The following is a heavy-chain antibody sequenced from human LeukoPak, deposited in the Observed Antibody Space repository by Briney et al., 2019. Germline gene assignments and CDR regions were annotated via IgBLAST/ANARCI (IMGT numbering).Heavy chain of an antibody. CDR2: IYTSGST. V-gene: IGHV4-4*09. D-gene: IGHD3-22*01. Sequence: SETLSLTCTVSGGSISGYYWSWIRQPPGKGLEWIGYIYTSGSTNYNPSLKSRVTISVDTSKNQSSLKLSSVTAADTAVYYCARLGYYDSSVDYWGQGTLVTVSS. CDR1: GGSISGYY. CDR3: ARLGYYDSSVDY. J-gene: IGHJ4*02.